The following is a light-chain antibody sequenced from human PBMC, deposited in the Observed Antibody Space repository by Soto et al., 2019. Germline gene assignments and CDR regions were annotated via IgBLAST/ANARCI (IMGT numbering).Light chain of an antibody. CDR3: QQFGSSLYT. Sequence: EIVLTQSPGTLSLSPGERATLSCRASQSVSSSYLAWYQQKHGQAPRLLIYDASSRDTGIPDRFSGSGSGTDFTLNISRMEPEDFAVYYCQQFGSSLYTFGQGTKLEIK. V-gene: IGKV3-20*01. J-gene: IGKJ2*01. CDR1: QSVSSSY. CDR2: DAS.